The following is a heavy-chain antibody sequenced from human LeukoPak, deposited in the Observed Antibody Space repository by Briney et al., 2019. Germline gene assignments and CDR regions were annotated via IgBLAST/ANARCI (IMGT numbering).Heavy chain of an antibody. CDR1: GFTFSGSA. J-gene: IGHJ4*02. CDR2: IRSKANSYAT. Sequence: GGSLRLSCAASGFTFSGSAMHWVRQASGKGLEWVGRIRSKANSYATAYAASVKGRFTISRDDSKSTAYLQMNSLKTEDTAVYYCTRRTRGYSYGPPYFDYWGQGTLVTVSS. V-gene: IGHV3-73*01. D-gene: IGHD5-18*01. CDR3: TRRTRGYSYGPPYFDY.